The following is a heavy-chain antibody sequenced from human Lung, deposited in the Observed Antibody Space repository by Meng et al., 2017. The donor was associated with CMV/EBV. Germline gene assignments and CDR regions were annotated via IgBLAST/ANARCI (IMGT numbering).Heavy chain of an antibody. J-gene: IGHJ6*02. CDR3: ARRLPYYGMDV. CDR2: IHARGHIV. CDR1: GFIFSAYE. V-gene: IGHV3-48*03. Sequence: GESXKISCAASGFIFSAYEIIWVRQAPGKGLEWVSYIHARGHIVHYADFVNGRFTISRDSAKNSVDLQMSSLRVEDTAVYYCARRLPYYGMDVWGQGTTVTGSS.